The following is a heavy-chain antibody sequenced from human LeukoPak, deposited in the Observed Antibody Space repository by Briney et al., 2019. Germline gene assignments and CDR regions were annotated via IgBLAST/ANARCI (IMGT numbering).Heavy chain of an antibody. Sequence: GGSLRLSCAASGFTFDDYAMHWVRQAPGKGLEWVSGISGNGGSTYYADSVKGRFTISRDNSKNTLYLQMNSLRAEDTAVYYCAKTLNQRITMIVVVTGLDYWGQGTLVTVSS. V-gene: IGHV3-23*01. D-gene: IGHD3-22*01. J-gene: IGHJ4*02. CDR1: GFTFDDYA. CDR2: ISGNGGST. CDR3: AKTLNQRITMIVVVTGLDY.